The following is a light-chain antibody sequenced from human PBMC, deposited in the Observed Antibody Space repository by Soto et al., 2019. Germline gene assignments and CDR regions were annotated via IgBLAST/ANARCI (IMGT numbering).Light chain of an antibody. CDR1: QSVSSSY. V-gene: IGKV3-20*01. CDR3: QQYGSSLYT. J-gene: IGKJ2*01. CDR2: DAS. Sequence: EIVLTQSPGTLSLSPGERATLSCRASQSVSSSYLAWYQQEPGQAPRLLIYDASNRATGIPDRFSGSGSGTDFTLTISRLEPEDFAVYYCQQYGSSLYTFGQGTKLEIK.